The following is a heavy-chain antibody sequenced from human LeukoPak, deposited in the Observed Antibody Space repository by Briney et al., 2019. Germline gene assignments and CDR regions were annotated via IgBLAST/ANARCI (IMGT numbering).Heavy chain of an antibody. CDR2: INHSGST. V-gene: IGHV4-39*07. J-gene: IGHJ4*02. CDR1: GDSITNPNYS. CDR3: ARDLNDFWSGPYLDY. Sequence: PSETLSLTCSVSGDSITNPNYSWGWVRQPPGKGLEWIGEINHSGSTNYNPSLKSRVTISLETSKNQFSLKLSSVTAADTAVYYCARDLNDFWSGPYLDYWGQGTLVTVSS. D-gene: IGHD3-3*01.